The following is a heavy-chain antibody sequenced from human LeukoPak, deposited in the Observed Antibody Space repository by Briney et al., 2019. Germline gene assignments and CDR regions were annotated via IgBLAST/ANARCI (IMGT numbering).Heavy chain of an antibody. Sequence: GGSLRLSCAASGFTFSSYGMHWVRQAPGKGLEWVAVIWYDGSNKYYADSVKGRFTISRDNSKNTLYLQMNSLGAEDTAVYYCAKAHSSTTVVDYWGQGTLVTVSS. D-gene: IGHD6-13*01. J-gene: IGHJ4*02. CDR3: AKAHSSTTVVDY. V-gene: IGHV3-33*06. CDR2: IWYDGSNK. CDR1: GFTFSSYG.